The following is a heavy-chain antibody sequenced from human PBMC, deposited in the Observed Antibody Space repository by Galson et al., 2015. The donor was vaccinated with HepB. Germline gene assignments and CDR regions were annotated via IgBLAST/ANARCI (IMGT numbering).Heavy chain of an antibody. D-gene: IGHD5-18*01. CDR3: ARVVDRLWLESLRFDI. CDR2: IIPIFGTA. CDR1: GGTFSSYA. V-gene: IGHV1-69*13. J-gene: IGHJ3*02. Sequence: SVKVSCKASGGTFSSYAISWVRQAPGQGLEWMGGIIPIFGTANYAQKFQGRVTITADESTSTAYMELSSLRSEDTAVYYCARVVDRLWLESLRFDIWGQGTMVTVSS.